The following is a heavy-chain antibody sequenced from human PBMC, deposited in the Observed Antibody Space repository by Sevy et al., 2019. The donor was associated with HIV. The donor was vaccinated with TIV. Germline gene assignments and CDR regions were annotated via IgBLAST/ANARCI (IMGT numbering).Heavy chain of an antibody. J-gene: IGHJ4*02. CDR1: GFTFSRYA. V-gene: IGHV3-23*01. Sequence: GGSLRLSCAASGFTFSRYAMNWDRQAPGKGLEWVSGISGSGGSGDKTYYADSVKGRFTISRDDSKNSLYLQLNSLRAEDTAIYYCARKYDSSGYFDYWGQGTLVTVSS. CDR2: ISGSGGSGDKT. D-gene: IGHD3-22*01. CDR3: ARKYDSSGYFDY.